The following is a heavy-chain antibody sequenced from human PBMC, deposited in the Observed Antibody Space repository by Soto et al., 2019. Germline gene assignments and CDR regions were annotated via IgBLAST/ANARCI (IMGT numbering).Heavy chain of an antibody. Sequence: GASLKVSCKASGYSFNGYYTPWVLQAPGQGLEWMGWINPNRGGTKYAQKFQGGVTMTRDTSISTAYMELSRLRSDDTAVYYCAREGYCTGGSCYSMDNWFDPWGQGTLVTVSS. V-gene: IGHV1-2*02. CDR2: INPNRGGT. J-gene: IGHJ5*02. D-gene: IGHD2-15*01. CDR3: AREGYCTGGSCYSMDNWFDP. CDR1: GYSFNGYY.